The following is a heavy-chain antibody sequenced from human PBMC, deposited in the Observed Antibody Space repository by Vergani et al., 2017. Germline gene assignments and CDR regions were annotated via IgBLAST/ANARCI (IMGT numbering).Heavy chain of an antibody. CDR3: ASNQRLGGDVVDS. CDR2: INPSGGST. Sequence: QVQLVPSGAEVKKPGASMKVSCKASGYTFTSYYMHLVRPAPGQGLEWMGIINPSGGSTSYAQKFQGRVTMTRDTSTSTVYMELTSVTAADTAVYFCASNQRLGGDVVDSWSQGTLVTVSS. V-gene: IGHV1-46*01. CDR1: GYTFTSYY. J-gene: IGHJ4*02. D-gene: IGHD3-16*01.